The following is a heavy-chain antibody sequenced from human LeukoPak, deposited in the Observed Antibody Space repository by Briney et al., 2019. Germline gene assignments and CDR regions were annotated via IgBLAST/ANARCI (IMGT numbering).Heavy chain of an antibody. J-gene: IGHJ4*02. CDR1: GGSFSGYY. CDR2: INHSGST. D-gene: IGHD3-10*01. CDR3: ASAVRGVIYY. V-gene: IGHV4-34*01. Sequence: ASETLSLTCAVYGGSFSGYYWSWIRQPPGKGLEWIGEINHSGSTNYNPSLKSRVTISVDTSKNQFSLKLSSVTAADTAVYYCASAVRGVIYYWGQGTLVTVSS.